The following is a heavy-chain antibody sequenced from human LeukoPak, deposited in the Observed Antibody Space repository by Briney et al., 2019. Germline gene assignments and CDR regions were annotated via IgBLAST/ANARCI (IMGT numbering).Heavy chain of an antibody. CDR1: GYSFTSYW. V-gene: IGHV5-10-1*01. CDR3: ARFAWELLPFDY. J-gene: IGHJ4*02. CDR2: IDPSDSYT. D-gene: IGHD1-26*01. Sequence: KYGESLKISCKGSGYSFTSYWISWVRQMPGKGLEWMGRIDPSDSYTNYSPSFQGHVTISADKSISTAYLQWSSLKASDTAMYYCARFAWELLPFDYWGQGTLVTVSS.